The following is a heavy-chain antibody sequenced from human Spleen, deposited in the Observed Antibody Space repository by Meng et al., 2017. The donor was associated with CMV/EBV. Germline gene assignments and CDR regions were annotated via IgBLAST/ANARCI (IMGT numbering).Heavy chain of an antibody. J-gene: IGHJ4*02. CDR3: AREQNADYLDY. V-gene: IGHV1-18*01. CDR1: EYSFTSYG. CDR2: ISPYTGNT. D-gene: IGHD3-16*01. Sequence: ASVKVSCKASEYSFTSYGITWVRQGPGQGLEWVGWISPYTGNTNYAQKFQGRVTMTTDISTSTAYMELRSLRFDDTAVYYCAREQNADYLDYWGQGTLVTVSS.